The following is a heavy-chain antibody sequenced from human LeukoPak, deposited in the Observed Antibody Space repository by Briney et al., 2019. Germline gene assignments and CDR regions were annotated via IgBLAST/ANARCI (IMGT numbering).Heavy chain of an antibody. D-gene: IGHD3-22*01. V-gene: IGHV3-53*01. CDR3: ARDRREYYDSSGYFDY. Sequence: ETLSLTCTVSGGSISSYYWSWIRQPPGKGLEWVSVIYSGGSTYYADSVKGRFTISRDNSKNTLYLQMNSLRAEDTAVYYCARDRREYYDSSGYFDYWGQGTLVTVSS. CDR2: IYSGGST. CDR1: GGSISSYY. J-gene: IGHJ4*02.